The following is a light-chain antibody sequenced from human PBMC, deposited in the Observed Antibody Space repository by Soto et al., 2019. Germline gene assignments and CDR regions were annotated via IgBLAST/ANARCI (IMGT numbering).Light chain of an antibody. CDR3: SSYTTANTLTYV. Sequence: QSVLTQPASVSGSPGQSITISCTATSSDVGTYDFVSWYQHHPGKAPKLIIFDVTNRPSGVSRRFSGSRSDNAASLTISGLQPEDEAFYYCSSYTTANTLTYVFGTGTKGTVL. CDR1: SSDVGTYDF. CDR2: DVT. V-gene: IGLV2-14*03. J-gene: IGLJ1*01.